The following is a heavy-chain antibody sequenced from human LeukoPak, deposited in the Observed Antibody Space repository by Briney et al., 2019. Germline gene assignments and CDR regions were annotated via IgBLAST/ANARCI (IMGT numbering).Heavy chain of an antibody. D-gene: IGHD5-12*01. CDR1: GGSISSSSYY. Sequence: KASETLSLTCTVSGGSISSSSYYWGWIRQPPGKGLEWIGSIYYSGSTYYNPSLKSRVTISVDTSKNQFSLKLSSVTAADTAVYYCARQYGGYAPWYYFDYWGQGTPVTVSS. CDR2: IYYSGST. V-gene: IGHV4-39*07. J-gene: IGHJ4*02. CDR3: ARQYGGYAPWYYFDY.